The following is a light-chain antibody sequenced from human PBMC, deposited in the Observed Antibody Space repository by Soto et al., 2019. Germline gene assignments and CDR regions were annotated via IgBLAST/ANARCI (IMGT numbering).Light chain of an antibody. J-gene: IGKJ5*01. CDR2: GAS. Sequence: ESVLTQSLGTLSLSPGERATLSCRVSQSVSSNLAWYQQKPGQAPRLLIYGASTRATGIPARFSGSGSGTDFTRTISRLEPEDCTVDYRQQYGSSPITFGQGTRLEIK. V-gene: IGKV3-20*01. CDR3: QQYGSSPIT. CDR1: QSVSSN.